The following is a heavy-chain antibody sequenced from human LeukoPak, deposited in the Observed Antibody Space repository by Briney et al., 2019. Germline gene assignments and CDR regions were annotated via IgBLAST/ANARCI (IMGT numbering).Heavy chain of an antibody. V-gene: IGHV1-46*01. Sequence: ASVTVSCKASGYTFTGYYMHWVRQAPGQGLEWMGIINPSGGSTNYAQKFQGRVTITRDSSTSTVYMELNSLRSEDTAVYYCASRAGGDYWGQGTLVTVSS. CDR2: INPSGGST. J-gene: IGHJ4*02. CDR3: ASRAGGDY. D-gene: IGHD3-10*01. CDR1: GYTFTGYY.